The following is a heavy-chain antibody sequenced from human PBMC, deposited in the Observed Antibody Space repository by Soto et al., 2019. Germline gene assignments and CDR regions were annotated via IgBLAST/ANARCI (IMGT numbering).Heavy chain of an antibody. J-gene: IGHJ5*02. D-gene: IGHD3-10*01. CDR3: ARGVGSGSYYNQYNWFDP. Sequence: ASVKVSCKASGYTFTTYAMHWVRQAPGQRLEWMGWINAGNGNTNFAQKLQGRVTMTTDTSTSTAYMELRSLRSDDTAVYYFARGVGSGSYYNQYNWFDPWGQGTLVTVSS. V-gene: IGHV1-3*01. CDR1: GYTFTTYA. CDR2: INAGNGNT.